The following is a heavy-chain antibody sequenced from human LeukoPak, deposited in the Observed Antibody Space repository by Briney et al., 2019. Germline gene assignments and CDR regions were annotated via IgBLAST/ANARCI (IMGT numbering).Heavy chain of an antibody. CDR3: ARVYGSGNFDY. V-gene: IGHV4-59*12. CDR1: GGSISSYY. J-gene: IGHJ4*02. CDR2: IYYSGST. D-gene: IGHD3-10*01. Sequence: PSETLSLTCTVSGGSISSYYWSWIRQPPGKGLEWIGYIYYSGSTNYNPSLKSRVTISVDTSKNQFSLKLSPVTAADTAVYYCARVYGSGNFDYWGQGTLVTVSS.